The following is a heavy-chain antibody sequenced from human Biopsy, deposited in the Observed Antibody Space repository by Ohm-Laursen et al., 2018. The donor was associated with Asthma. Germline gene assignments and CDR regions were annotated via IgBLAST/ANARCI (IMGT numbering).Heavy chain of an antibody. CDR2: IYYSGST. CDR3: ARGVITNWFDP. V-gene: IGHV4-59*01. CDR1: GGSISNYY. J-gene: IGHJ5*02. Sequence: GTLPLTCSVSGGSISNYYWSWLRQPPGKGLEWIGYIYYSGSTNYNPSLKSRVTISVDTSKNQFSLKLTSVTAADTAVYYCARGVITNWFDPWGQGTLVTVSS. D-gene: IGHD3-16*02.